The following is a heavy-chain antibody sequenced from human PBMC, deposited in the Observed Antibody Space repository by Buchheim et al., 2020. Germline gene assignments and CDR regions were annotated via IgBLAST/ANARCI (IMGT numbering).Heavy chain of an antibody. V-gene: IGHV1-46*01. CDR3: ARDRGAAAGTSPGY. CDR2: INPSGAGT. D-gene: IGHD6-13*01. J-gene: IGHJ4*02. CDR1: GCTFTSYY. Sequence: QVQLVQSGAEVKKPGASVKVSCKASGCTFTSYYVHWVRQAPGQGLEWMGIINPSGAGTSYSQKFQGRVTMTRDTSTSTVYMELSSLRSEDTAVYYCARDRGAAAGTSPGYWGQGTL.